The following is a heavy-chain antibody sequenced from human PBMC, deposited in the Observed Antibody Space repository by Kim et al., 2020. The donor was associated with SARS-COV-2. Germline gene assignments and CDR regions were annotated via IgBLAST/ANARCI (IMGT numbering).Heavy chain of an antibody. CDR2: IVVGSGNT. CDR3: AAVWLAPPPQTIAAADRP. V-gene: IGHV1-58*01. Sequence: SVKVSCKASGFTFTSSAVQWVRQARGQRLEWIGWIVVGSGNTNYAQKFQERVTITRDMSTSTAYMELSSLRSEDTAVYYCAAVWLAPPPQTIAAADRPWGQGTLVTVSS. D-gene: IGHD6-13*01. CDR1: GFTFTSSA. J-gene: IGHJ4*02.